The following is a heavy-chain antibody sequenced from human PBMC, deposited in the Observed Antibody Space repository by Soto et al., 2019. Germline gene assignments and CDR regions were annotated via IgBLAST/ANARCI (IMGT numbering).Heavy chain of an antibody. Sequence: QVQLQESGPGLVKPSQTLSLTCTVSGGSISSGGYNWSWIRQYPGKGLEWLGYIYYSGTTYYNPSLKSRVSISIDTSKDQFSLNLGSVTAADTAVYYCARISGGSVDPWGQGTLVIVSS. D-gene: IGHD1-26*01. CDR2: IYYSGTT. V-gene: IGHV4-31*03. J-gene: IGHJ5*02. CDR3: ARISGGSVDP. CDR1: GGSISSGGYN.